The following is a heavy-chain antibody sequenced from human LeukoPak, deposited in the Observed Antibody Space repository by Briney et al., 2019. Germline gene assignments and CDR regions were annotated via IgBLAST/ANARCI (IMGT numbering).Heavy chain of an antibody. V-gene: IGHV4-34*01. Sequence: PSETLSLTCAVYGGSFSGYYWSWIRQPPGKGLEWIGEINHSGSTNYNPSLKSRVTISVDTSKNQFSLKLSSVTAADTAVYYCARSYYGSGRYGPQFDSWGQGTLVTVSS. CDR1: GGSFSGYY. CDR2: INHSGST. J-gene: IGHJ4*02. CDR3: ARSYYGSGRYGPQFDS. D-gene: IGHD3-10*01.